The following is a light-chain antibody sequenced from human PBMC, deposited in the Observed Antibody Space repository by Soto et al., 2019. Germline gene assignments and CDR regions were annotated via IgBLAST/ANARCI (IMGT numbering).Light chain of an antibody. CDR2: LEGSGSY. CDR3: ETWDSNTNWV. Sequence: QSVLTQSSSASASLGSSVKLTCTLSSGHSSYIIAWHQQQPGKAPRYLMKLEGSGSYNKGSGVPDRFSGSSSGADRYLTISNLQFEYEADYYCETWDSNTNWVFGGGTKLTVL. CDR1: SGHSSYI. J-gene: IGLJ3*02. V-gene: IGLV4-60*02.